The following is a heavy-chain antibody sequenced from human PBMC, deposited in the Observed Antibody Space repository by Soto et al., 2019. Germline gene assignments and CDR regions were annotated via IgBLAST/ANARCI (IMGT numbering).Heavy chain of an antibody. CDR2: IKGDGSEK. D-gene: IGHD2-15*01. CDR1: GFTFSSNW. CDR3: ARVGAHYYYYHMDV. V-gene: IGHV3-7*04. Sequence: EVQLVESGGGLVQPGESLRLSCAASGFTFSSNWMTWVRQAPGKGLEWVANIKGDGSEKYYVDSVKGRFTISRDIAKNSLYLQMNSLSPEDTAVYYCARVGAHYYYYHMDVWGKGTTVTVSS. J-gene: IGHJ6*03.